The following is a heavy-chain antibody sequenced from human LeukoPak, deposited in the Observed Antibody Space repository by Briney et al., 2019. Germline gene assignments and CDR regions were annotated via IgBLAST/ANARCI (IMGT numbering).Heavy chain of an antibody. V-gene: IGHV4-34*01. CDR3: ARGVYDFWSGYYVDY. CDR1: GGSFSGYY. CDR2: INHSGST. J-gene: IGHJ4*02. Sequence: SETLSLTCAVYGGSFSGYYWSWIRQPPGKGLEWIGEINHSGSTYYNPSLKSRVTISVDRSKNQFSLKLSSVTAADTAVYYCARGVYDFWSGYYVDYWGQGTLVTVSS. D-gene: IGHD3-3*01.